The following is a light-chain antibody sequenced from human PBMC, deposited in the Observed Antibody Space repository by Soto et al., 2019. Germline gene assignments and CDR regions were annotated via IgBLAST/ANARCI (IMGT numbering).Light chain of an antibody. J-gene: IGLJ3*02. CDR1: SSDVGGHNS. V-gene: IGLV2-14*03. CDR3: NSYTTSGTVV. CDR2: DVT. Sequence: QSALTQPASVSGWPGQSITISCTGGSSDVGGHNSVSWYQHSPGKAPKLLIYDVTNRPSGVSNRFSGSKSVNTASLTISGLKAEDEADYYCNSYTTSGTVVFGGWTKVTVL.